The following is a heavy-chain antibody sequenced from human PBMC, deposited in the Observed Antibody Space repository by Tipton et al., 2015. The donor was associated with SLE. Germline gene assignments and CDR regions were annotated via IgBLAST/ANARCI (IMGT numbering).Heavy chain of an antibody. D-gene: IGHD2-2*01. Sequence: TLSLTCVVSGGPFSGYFWTWIRQPPGKGLEWIGDINHSGDTNYNPSLKSRVTISVDTSKNQFSLNLNSVTAADTAVYYCARGLHVGCCGGSSCYNWFAPWGQGTLVTVSS. CDR3: ARGLHVGCCGGSSCYNWFAP. V-gene: IGHV4-34*01. CDR1: GGPFSGYF. CDR2: INHSGDT. J-gene: IGHJ5*02.